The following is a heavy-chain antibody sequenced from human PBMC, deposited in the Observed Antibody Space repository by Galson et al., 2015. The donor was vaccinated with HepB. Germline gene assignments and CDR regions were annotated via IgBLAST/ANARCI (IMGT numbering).Heavy chain of an antibody. Sequence: LSCAASGFTFSSYGMHWVRQAPGKGLEWVAFIRYDGSNKYYADSVKGRFTISRDNSKNTLYLQMNSLRAEDTAVYYCAKNHDSSGYYQYYFDYWGQGTLVTVSS. J-gene: IGHJ4*02. D-gene: IGHD3-22*01. CDR3: AKNHDSSGYYQYYFDY. V-gene: IGHV3-30*02. CDR1: GFTFSSYG. CDR2: IRYDGSNK.